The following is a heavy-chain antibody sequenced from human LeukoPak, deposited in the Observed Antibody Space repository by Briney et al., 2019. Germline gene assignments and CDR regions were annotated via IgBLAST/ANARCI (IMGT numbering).Heavy chain of an antibody. V-gene: IGHV3-30*04. CDR3: ARDHRGVRDYFDY. CDR2: ISYDGSNK. CDR1: GFTFSRDA. J-gene: IGHJ4*02. Sequence: GGSLRLSCAASGFTFSRDAMHWVRQAPGKGLEWVAVISYDGSNKYYADSVKGRFTISSDNSKNTLYLQMNSLRAEDTAVYYCARDHRGVRDYFDYWGQGTLVTVSS. D-gene: IGHD3-10*01.